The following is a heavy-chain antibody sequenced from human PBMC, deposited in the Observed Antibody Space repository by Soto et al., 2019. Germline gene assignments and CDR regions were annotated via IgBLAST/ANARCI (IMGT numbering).Heavy chain of an antibody. D-gene: IGHD6-6*01. Sequence: QVQLVQSGAEVKKPGASVKVSCKAPGYTFTGYYMHWVRQAPGQGPERMGWINPNSGGTTYAQKFQGRVTVTRDTSISTAYMELSSLRSDDTAVYYCARGGSSSLDYWGQGTLVTVSS. CDR2: INPNSGGT. CDR3: ARGGSSSLDY. V-gene: IGHV1-2*02. CDR1: GYTFTGYY. J-gene: IGHJ4*02.